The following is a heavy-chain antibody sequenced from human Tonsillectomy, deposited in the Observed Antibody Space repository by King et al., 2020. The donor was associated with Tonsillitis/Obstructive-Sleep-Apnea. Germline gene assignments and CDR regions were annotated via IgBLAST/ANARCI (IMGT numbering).Heavy chain of an antibody. Sequence: TLKESGPVLVKPTETLTLTCTVSGFSLSNARMGVSWIRQPPGKALERLAHIFSNDEKSYSTSLKSRLTISKDTSKSQVVLTMTNMDPVDTATYYCARIEEDYYGMDVWGQGTTVTVSS. CDR3: ARIEEDYYGMDV. J-gene: IGHJ6*02. CDR1: GFSLSNARMG. CDR2: IFSNDEK. V-gene: IGHV2-26*01.